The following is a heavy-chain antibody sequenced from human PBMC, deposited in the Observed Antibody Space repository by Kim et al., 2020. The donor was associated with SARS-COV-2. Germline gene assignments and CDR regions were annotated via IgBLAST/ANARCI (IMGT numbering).Heavy chain of an antibody. D-gene: IGHD3-3*01. CDR2: IYYSGST. J-gene: IGHJ5*02. CDR1: GGSISSSSYY. Sequence: SETLSLTCTVSGGSISSSSYYWGWIRQPPGKGLEWIGSIYYSGSTYYNPSLKSRVTISVDTSKNQFSLKLSSVTAADTAVYYCARHTTYLSYYDFWSGYNNVKIGGWFDPWGQGTLVTVSS. V-gene: IGHV4-39*01. CDR3: ARHTTYLSYYDFWSGYNNVKIGGWFDP.